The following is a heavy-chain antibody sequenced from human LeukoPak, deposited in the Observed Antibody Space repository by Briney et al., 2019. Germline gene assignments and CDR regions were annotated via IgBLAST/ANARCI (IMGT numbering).Heavy chain of an antibody. V-gene: IGHV1-46*01. CDR2: INPSGGRT. CDR1: GYILSSYY. D-gene: IGHD2-21*02. Sequence: ASVKVSCKASGYILSSYYMHWVRQAPGQGLEWMGIINPSGGRTDYAQKFQGRVTMTRDTSTSTVYMELSSLRSEDTALYYCARTYCGGDCNNRYFDYWGQGTLGTVSS. J-gene: IGHJ4*02. CDR3: ARTYCGGDCNNRYFDY.